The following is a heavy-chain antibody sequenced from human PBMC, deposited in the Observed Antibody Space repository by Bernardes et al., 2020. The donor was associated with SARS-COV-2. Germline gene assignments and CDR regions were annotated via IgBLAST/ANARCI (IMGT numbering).Heavy chain of an antibody. J-gene: IGHJ4*02. D-gene: IGHD4-17*01. V-gene: IGHV3-11*01. Sequence: GGSLRLSCAASGFTFSDYYMSWIRQAPGKGLEWVSYISSSGSTIYYADSVKGRFTISRDNAKNSLYLQMNSLRAEDTAVYYCAKDRATTVVTPLGLDYWGQGTLVTVSS. CDR3: AKDRATTVVTPLGLDY. CDR1: GFTFSDYY. CDR2: ISSSGSTI.